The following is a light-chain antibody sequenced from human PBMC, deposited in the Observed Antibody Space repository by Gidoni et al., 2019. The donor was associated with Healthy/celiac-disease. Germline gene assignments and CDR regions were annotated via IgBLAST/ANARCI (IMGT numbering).Light chain of an antibody. V-gene: IGKV3-20*01. CDR1: HSVSSSY. CDR3: QQYGSSPLFT. CDR2: GAS. J-gene: IGKJ3*01. Sequence: EIVLTQSPGTLSLYPGEIATLSCRASHSVSSSYLAWYQQKPGQAPRLLIYGASSRATGIPDRFSGSGSGTDFTLTISRLEPEDFAVYYCQQYGSSPLFTFGPGTKVDIK.